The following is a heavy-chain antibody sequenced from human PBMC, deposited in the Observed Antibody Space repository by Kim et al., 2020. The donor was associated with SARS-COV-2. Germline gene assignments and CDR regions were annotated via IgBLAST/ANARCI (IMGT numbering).Heavy chain of an antibody. CDR2: ISYDGSNK. V-gene: IGHV3-30*18. CDR1: GFTFNTYG. Sequence: GGSLRLSCAASGFTFNTYGMHWVRQAPGKGLEWVSAISYDGSNKFYADSVKGRFTISRDNSKNTLYLQMNSLRIEDTAVYYCAKSFSVSYFGYDYWGQGTLVTVS. CDR3: AKSFSVSYFGYDY. J-gene: IGHJ4*02. D-gene: IGHD1-26*01.